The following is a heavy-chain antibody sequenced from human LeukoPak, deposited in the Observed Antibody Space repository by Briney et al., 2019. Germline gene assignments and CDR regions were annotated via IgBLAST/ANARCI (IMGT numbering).Heavy chain of an antibody. Sequence: SQTLSLTCTVSGGSISSGSYYWSWIRQPAGKGLEWIGRIYTSGSTNYNPSLKSRVTISVDTSKNQFSLKLSSVTAADTAVYYCARDSRLWFGGSYAFDYWDQGTLVTVSS. CDR2: IYTSGST. J-gene: IGHJ4*02. CDR3: ARDSRLWFGGSYAFDY. D-gene: IGHD1-26*01. V-gene: IGHV4-61*02. CDR1: GGSISSGSYY.